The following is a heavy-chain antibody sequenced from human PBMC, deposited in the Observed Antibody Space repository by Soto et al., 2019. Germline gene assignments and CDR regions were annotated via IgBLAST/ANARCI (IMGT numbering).Heavy chain of an antibody. CDR1: GYSFTSYG. CDR2: ISTYNGDT. Sequence: QVQLVQSVTEVKKPGASVQVSCKASGYSFTSYGINWVRQAPGQGLEWMGWISTYNGDTNYAQKFQGGVTMTTDTSTTTAYMELRRLTSDDTAVYFCARGDSTGSPRGWFDPWGQGTVVTVSS. D-gene: IGHD6-19*01. CDR3: ARGDSTGSPRGWFDP. V-gene: IGHV1-18*04. J-gene: IGHJ5*02.